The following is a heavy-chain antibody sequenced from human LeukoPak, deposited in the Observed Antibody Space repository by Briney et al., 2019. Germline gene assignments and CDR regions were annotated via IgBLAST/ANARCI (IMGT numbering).Heavy chain of an antibody. CDR3: ARDYYDSSGYSLGY. Sequence: SETLSLTCTVSGGSISSSSYYWGWIRQPPGKGLEWIGSIYYSGSTYYNPSLKSRVTISVDTSKNQFSLKLSSVTAADTAVYYCARDYYDSSGYSLGYWGQGTLVTVSS. D-gene: IGHD3-22*01. CDR2: IYYSGST. CDR1: GGSISSSSYY. J-gene: IGHJ4*02. V-gene: IGHV4-39*07.